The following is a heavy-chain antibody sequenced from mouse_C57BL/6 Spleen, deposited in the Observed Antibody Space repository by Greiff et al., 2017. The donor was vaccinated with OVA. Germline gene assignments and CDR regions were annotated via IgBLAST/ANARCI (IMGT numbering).Heavy chain of an antibody. V-gene: IGHV1-76*01. D-gene: IGHD4-1*01. CDR3: ARNWDHYAMDY. Sequence: QVQLQQSGAELVRPGASVKLSCKASGYTFTDYYINWVKQRPGQGLEWIARIYPGSGNTYYNEKFKGKATLTAEKSSSTAYMQLSSLTSEDSAVYFCARNWDHYAMDYWGQGTSVTVSS. CDR1: GYTFTDYY. J-gene: IGHJ4*01. CDR2: IYPGSGNT.